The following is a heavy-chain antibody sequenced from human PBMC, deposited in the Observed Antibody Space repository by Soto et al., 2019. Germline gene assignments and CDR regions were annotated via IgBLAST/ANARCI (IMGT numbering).Heavy chain of an antibody. Sequence: QVQLVQSGAEVKKPGSSVKVSCRASGGTFSSSAINWVRQAPGQGLEWMGEITPVFVTANYAQKFQGRVTITEDSSTSTAYMELSSLRSDDTAVYYCASDGYNPPPEILHFVIWGQGTMVTVSS. D-gene: IGHD5-12*01. J-gene: IGHJ3*02. CDR1: GGTFSSSA. CDR3: ASDGYNPPPEILHFVI. CDR2: ITPVFVTA. V-gene: IGHV1-69*01.